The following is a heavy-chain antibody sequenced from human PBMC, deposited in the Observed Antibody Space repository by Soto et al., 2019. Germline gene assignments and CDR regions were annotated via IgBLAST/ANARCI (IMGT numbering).Heavy chain of an antibody. J-gene: IGHJ4*02. D-gene: IGHD1-26*01. Sequence: QVHLVESGGGVVQPGRSLRLSCAASGFTFNNHGMHWVRQAPGKGLEWVALIWHDGSNKVYADSVKGRFTISRDNPKNTLNLQMNSLRVEDTAVYYCTRAALKGELLDYWGQGTQVTVSS. V-gene: IGHV3-33*01. CDR2: IWHDGSNK. CDR3: TRAALKGELLDY. CDR1: GFTFNNHG.